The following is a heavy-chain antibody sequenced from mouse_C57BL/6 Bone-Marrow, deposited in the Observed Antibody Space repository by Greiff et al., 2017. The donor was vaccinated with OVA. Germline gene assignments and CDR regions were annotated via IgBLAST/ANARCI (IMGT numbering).Heavy chain of an antibody. D-gene: IGHD1-1*01. Sequence: EVKLMESGPGLVKPSQSLSLTCSVTGYSITSGYYWNWIRQFPGNNLEWMGYISYDGSNNYNPSLKNRISITRDTSKNQFFLKLNSVTTEDTATYYCARRGYYGSSLYYFDYWGQGTTLTVSS. CDR1: GYSITSGYY. J-gene: IGHJ2*01. CDR2: ISYDGSN. CDR3: ARRGYYGSSLYYFDY. V-gene: IGHV3-6*01.